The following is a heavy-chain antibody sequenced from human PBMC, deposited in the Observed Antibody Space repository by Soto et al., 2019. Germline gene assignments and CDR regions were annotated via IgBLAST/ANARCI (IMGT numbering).Heavy chain of an antibody. V-gene: IGHV4-34*01. Sequence: PSETLSLTCAVYGGSFGGYYWSWIRQPPGKGLEWIGEMHQSESTKYNPSLKSRVTLSLDTSQNQCSLKMSSVTAVDTAMCYCSIRLVLAALGVWGRGRLVAVSS. D-gene: IGHD2-15*01. CDR1: GGSFGGYY. CDR3: SIRLVLAALGV. J-gene: IGHJ2*01. CDR2: MHQSEST.